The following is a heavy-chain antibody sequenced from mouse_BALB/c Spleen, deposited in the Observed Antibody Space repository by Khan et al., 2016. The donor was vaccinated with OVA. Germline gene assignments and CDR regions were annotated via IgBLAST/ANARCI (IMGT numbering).Heavy chain of an antibody. CDR1: GYSITSEYA. D-gene: IGHD2-4*01. V-gene: IGHV3-2*02. CDR2: INYSGNT. Sequence: EVQLQESGPGLVKPSQSLSLTCTVTGYSITSEYAWNWIRQFPGNKLEWMGYINYSGNTRFNPSLNSRTSITRNTSKKQFFLQLNSVTTEETATYYGARKDYYDYDPFPYWGQGTLVTVSA. CDR3: ARKDYYDYDPFPY. J-gene: IGHJ3*01.